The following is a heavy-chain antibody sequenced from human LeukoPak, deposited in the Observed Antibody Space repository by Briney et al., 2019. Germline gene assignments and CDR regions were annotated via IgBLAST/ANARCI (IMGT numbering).Heavy chain of an antibody. CDR3: ARDNRVLISSSTNFDY. V-gene: IGHV3-21*05. Sequence: PGGSLRLSCAASGFTFSSYEMNWVRQAPGKGLEWVSYISSSSSYIYYADSVKGRFTISRDNAKNSLYLQMNSLRAEDTAVYYCARDNRVLISSSTNFDYWGQGTLVTVSS. CDR2: ISSSSSYI. D-gene: IGHD6-6*01. J-gene: IGHJ4*02. CDR1: GFTFSSYE.